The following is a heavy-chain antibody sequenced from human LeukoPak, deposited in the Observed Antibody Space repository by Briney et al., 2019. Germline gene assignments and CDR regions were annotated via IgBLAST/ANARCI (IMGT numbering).Heavy chain of an antibody. CDR2: ISAYNGNT. CDR1: GYTFTSFG. CDR3: ARNQGNIAAAANFDY. J-gene: IGHJ4*02. Sequence: GASVKVSCKASGYTFTSFGITWVRQAPGQGLEWMGWISAYNGNTNYAQNLQGRVTMTTDTSTSTAYMELRSLRSDDTAGYYCARNQGNIAAAANFDYWVQGTLVTVSS. D-gene: IGHD6-13*01. V-gene: IGHV1-18*01.